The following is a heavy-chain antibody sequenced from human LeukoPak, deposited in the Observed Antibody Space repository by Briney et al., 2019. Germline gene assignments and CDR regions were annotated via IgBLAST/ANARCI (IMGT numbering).Heavy chain of an antibody. J-gene: IGHJ4*02. CDR3: AKSGHYSGYDEGYFDY. D-gene: IGHD5-12*01. V-gene: IGHV3-23*01. Sequence: GGSLRLSCAASGFTFSSYGFHWVRQAPGKGLEWISTISGSGGSTYYADSVKGRFTVSRDNSKNTLYLQMNSLRAEDTAVYYCAKSGHYSGYDEGYFDYWGQGTLVTVSS. CDR2: ISGSGGST. CDR1: GFTFSSYG.